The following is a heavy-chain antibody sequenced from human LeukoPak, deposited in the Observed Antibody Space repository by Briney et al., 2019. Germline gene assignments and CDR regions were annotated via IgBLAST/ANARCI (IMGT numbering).Heavy chain of an antibody. CDR2: INHSGST. V-gene: IGHV4-34*01. Sequence: SETLSLTCAVYGGSFSGYYWSWIRQPPGKGLEWIGEINHSGSTSYNPSLKSRVTISVDTSKNQFSLKLSSVTAADTAVYYCARAWDIVVVPAVGWFDPWGQGTLVTVSS. J-gene: IGHJ5*02. CDR1: GGSFSGYY. CDR3: ARAWDIVVVPAVGWFDP. D-gene: IGHD2-2*01.